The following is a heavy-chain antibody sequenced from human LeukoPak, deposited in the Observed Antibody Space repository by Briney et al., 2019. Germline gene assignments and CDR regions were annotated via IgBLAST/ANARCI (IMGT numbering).Heavy chain of an antibody. Sequence: EASVKVSCKASGYTFTSYSFSWVRQAPGQGLEWMGWISAFDGYTNYAQKLQGRVTMTTDTSTSTAYMELRSLRSDDTAVYYCARSIVVVVAATGPSDFWGQGTLVTVSS. CDR1: GYTFTSYS. J-gene: IGHJ4*02. D-gene: IGHD2-15*01. CDR3: ARSIVVVVAATGPSDF. CDR2: ISAFDGYT. V-gene: IGHV1-18*01.